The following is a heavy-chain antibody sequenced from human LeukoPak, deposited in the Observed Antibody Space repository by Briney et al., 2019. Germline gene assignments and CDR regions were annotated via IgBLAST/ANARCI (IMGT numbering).Heavy chain of an antibody. J-gene: IGHJ6*02. Sequence: GGSLRLSCAASGFTFSSYSMNRVRQAPGKGLEWVSSISSSSSYIYYADSVKGRFTISRDNAKNSLYLQMNSLRAEDTAVYYCARDSYYGSGRDSHGMDVWGQGTTVTVSS. CDR1: GFTFSSYS. CDR3: ARDSYYGSGRDSHGMDV. CDR2: ISSSSSYI. D-gene: IGHD3-10*01. V-gene: IGHV3-21*01.